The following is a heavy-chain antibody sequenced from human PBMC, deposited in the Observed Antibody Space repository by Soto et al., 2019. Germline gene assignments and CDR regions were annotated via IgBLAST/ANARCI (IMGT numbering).Heavy chain of an antibody. CDR1: GDSVSSNSAA. CDR2: TYYRSKWYN. Sequence: SQTLSLTCAISGDSVSSNSAAWNWIRHSPSRGLEWLGRTYYRSKWYNEYAVSLRGRITINPDTTKNQFSLQLNPATPEDTAVYYCVTWRYDYWGQGTLVTVSS. J-gene: IGHJ4*02. CDR3: VTWRYDY. V-gene: IGHV6-1*01.